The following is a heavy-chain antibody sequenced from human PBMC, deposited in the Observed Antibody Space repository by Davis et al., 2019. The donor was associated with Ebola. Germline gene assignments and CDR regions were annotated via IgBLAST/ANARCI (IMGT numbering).Heavy chain of an antibody. CDR2: IHSGGDT. CDR3: ARGVLIPVAGTGFAFDI. Sequence: GGSLRLSCAVSGFTVRSNYMSWVRQAPGKGLEWVSIIHSGGDTHYADSLKGRFTISRDNSRNVLYLHMNTLRVEDTAVYYCARGVLIPVAGTGFAFDIWGQGTMVTVSS. D-gene: IGHD6-19*01. V-gene: IGHV3-66*01. CDR1: GFTVRSNY. J-gene: IGHJ3*02.